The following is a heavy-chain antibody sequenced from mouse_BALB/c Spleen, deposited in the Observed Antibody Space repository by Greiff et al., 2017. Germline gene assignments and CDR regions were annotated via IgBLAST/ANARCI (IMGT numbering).Heavy chain of an antibody. CDR1: GYTFTSYW. CDR3: ARKDRYYAMDY. CDR2: INPSNGRT. Sequence: QVQLKQPGAELVKPGASVKLSCKASGYTFTSYWMHWVKQRPGQGLEWIGEINPSNGRTNYNEKFKSKATLTVDKSSSTAYMQLSSLTSEDSAVYYCARKDRYYAMDYWGQGTSVTVSS. J-gene: IGHJ4*01. V-gene: IGHV1S81*02.